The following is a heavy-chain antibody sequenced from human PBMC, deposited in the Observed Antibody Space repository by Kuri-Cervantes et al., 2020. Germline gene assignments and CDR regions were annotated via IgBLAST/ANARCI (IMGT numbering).Heavy chain of an antibody. CDR3: AVEGAFDI. CDR2: IIPIFGTA. V-gene: IGHV1-69*13. J-gene: IGHJ3*02. CDR1: GYIFTSHG. Sequence: SVKVSCKASGYIFTSHGITWVRQAPGQGLEWMGGIIPIFGTANYAQKFQGRVTITADESTSTAYMELSSLRSEDTAVYYCAVEGAFDIWGQGTMVTVSS.